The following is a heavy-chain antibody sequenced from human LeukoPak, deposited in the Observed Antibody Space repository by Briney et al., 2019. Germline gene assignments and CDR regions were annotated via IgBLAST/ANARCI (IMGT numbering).Heavy chain of an antibody. D-gene: IGHD5-18*01. J-gene: IGHJ4*02. CDR2: IYYSGST. CDR1: GGSISSYY. Sequence: SETLSLTCTVSGGSISSYYWSWIRQPPGKGLEWIGYIYYSGSTYYNPSLKSRVTISVDTSKNQFSLKLSSVTAADTAVYYCARSGPRYSYGYFDYWGQGTLVTVSS. CDR3: ARSGPRYSYGYFDY. V-gene: IGHV4-59*08.